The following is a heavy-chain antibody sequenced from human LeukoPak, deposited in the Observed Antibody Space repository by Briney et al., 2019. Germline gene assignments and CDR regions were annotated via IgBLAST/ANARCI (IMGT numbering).Heavy chain of an antibody. CDR3: AREGGDRYCSSTSCRSRPRGVYYYYGMDV. V-gene: IGHV3-30-3*01. CDR2: ISYDGSNK. Sequence: PGGSLRLSCAASGFTFSSCAMHWVRQAPGKGLEWVAVISYDGSNKYYADSVKGRFTISRDNSKNTLYLQMNSLRAEDTAVYYCAREGGDRYCSSTSCRSRPRGVYYYYGMDVWGQGTTVTVSS. D-gene: IGHD2-2*01. J-gene: IGHJ6*02. CDR1: GFTFSSCA.